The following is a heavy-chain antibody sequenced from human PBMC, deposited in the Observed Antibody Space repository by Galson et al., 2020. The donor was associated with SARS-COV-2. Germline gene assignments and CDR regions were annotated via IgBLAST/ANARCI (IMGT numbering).Heavy chain of an antibody. CDR2: ISSSGSSI. CDR3: ARVGDCSGGICYGAEYFQH. J-gene: IGHJ1*01. V-gene: IGHV3-11*04. CDR1: GFTFSDYF. D-gene: IGHD2-15*01. Sequence: NSGGSLRLSCAASGFTFSDYFMSWVRQAPGKGLEWVSYISSSGSSINYEDSVKGRFTISRDNAKNSLNLQMNSLRVEDTAVYYCARVGDCSGGICYGAEYFQHWGQGTLVTVSS.